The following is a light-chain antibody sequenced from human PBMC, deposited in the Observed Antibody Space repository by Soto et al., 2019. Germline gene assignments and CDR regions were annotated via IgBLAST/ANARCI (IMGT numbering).Light chain of an antibody. J-gene: IGLJ2*01. CDR2: RNN. Sequence: QSVLTQPPSASETPGQRVTISCSGSRSNIGSNYVYWYQHLPGTAPKLLIYRNNQRPSGVPDRFSGSKSGTSASLAISGLRSEDEADYYCAAWDDSLSVVFGGGTQLTVL. V-gene: IGLV1-47*01. CDR3: AAWDDSLSVV. CDR1: RSNIGSNY.